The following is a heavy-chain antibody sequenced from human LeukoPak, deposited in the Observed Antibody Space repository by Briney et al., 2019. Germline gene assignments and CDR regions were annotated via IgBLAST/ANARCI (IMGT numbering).Heavy chain of an antibody. D-gene: IGHD6-13*01. CDR1: GGSISSGDYY. Sequence: SQTLSLTCTVSGGSISSGDYYWSWIRQHPGKGLEWIGYIYYSGSTYYNPSLQSRLTISLDTSKNQFSLELSSVTAADTAVYYCAGFLAAPQGDFDLWGRGTLVTVSS. J-gene: IGHJ2*01. CDR2: IYYSGST. V-gene: IGHV4-31*02. CDR3: AGFLAAPQGDFDL.